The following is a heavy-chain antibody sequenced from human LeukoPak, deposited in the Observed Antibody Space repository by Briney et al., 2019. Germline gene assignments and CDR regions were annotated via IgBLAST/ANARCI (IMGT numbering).Heavy chain of an antibody. CDR3: ARFYSSGLDY. Sequence: SETLSLTCTVSGGSISSYYWSWIRQPPGKGLEWIGYIYYSGTTSYNPSLKSRVTMSVDTSKSQFSLKLSSVTAADTAVYYCARFYSSGLDYWGQGTLVTVSS. CDR2: IYYSGTT. CDR1: GGSISSYY. D-gene: IGHD6-19*01. J-gene: IGHJ4*02. V-gene: IGHV4-59*01.